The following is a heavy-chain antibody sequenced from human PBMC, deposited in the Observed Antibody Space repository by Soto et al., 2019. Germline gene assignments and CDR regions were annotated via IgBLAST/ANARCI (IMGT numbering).Heavy chain of an antibody. CDR3: AKGTTAVYCFDF. CDR2: ISATGGSA. J-gene: IGHJ4*02. V-gene: IGHV3-23*01. D-gene: IGHD2-15*01. Sequence: DVQLLEPGGGLVQPGGSLRLSCAASGFTFSSYAMSWVRQAPGKGLEWVSAISATGGSAFYADSVKGRFTISRDNSKNTVFLQIDSLVTEDTAVYYCAKGTTAVYCFDFWGQGTLVTVSS. CDR1: GFTFSSYA.